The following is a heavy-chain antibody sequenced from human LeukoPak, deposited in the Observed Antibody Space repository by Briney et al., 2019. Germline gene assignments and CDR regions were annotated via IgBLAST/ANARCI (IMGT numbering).Heavy chain of an antibody. J-gene: IGHJ6*02. CDR2: ISHSGST. CDR1: GGSFSGYY. V-gene: IGHV4-34*01. CDR3: ARDGCSSTRCQMDV. D-gene: IGHD2-2*01. Sequence: SETLSLTCAVYGGSFSGYYWSWIRQPPGKGLEWIGEISHSGSTNYNPSLKSRVTISVDTSKSQFSLKLSSVTAADTAVYYCARDGCSSTRCQMDVWGQGTTVTVSS.